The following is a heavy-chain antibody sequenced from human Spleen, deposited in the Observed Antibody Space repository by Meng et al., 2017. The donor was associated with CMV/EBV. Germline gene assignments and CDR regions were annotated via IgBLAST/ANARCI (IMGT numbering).Heavy chain of an antibody. CDR3: ARFPNWNYGAFVF. CDR2: IDWDDDK. CDR1: GFSLSTSGMR. V-gene: IGHV2-70D*14. J-gene: IGHJ3*01. Sequence: SGPTLAKPTQTLTLTCSFSGFSLSTSGMRVSWIRQPPGNALEWLARIDWDDDKFYSTSLKTRLTISKDTSKNQVVLIMTNMDPVDTATYYCARFPNWNYGAFVFWGQGTMVTVSS. D-gene: IGHD1-7*01.